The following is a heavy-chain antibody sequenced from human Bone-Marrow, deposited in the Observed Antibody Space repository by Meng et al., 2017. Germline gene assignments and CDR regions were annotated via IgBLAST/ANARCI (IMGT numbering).Heavy chain of an antibody. CDR2: INPNSGGT. D-gene: IGHD3-9*01. Sequence: ASVKVSCKASGYTFTSYGISWVRQAPGQGLEWMGWINPNSGGTNYAQKFQGRVTMTRDTSISTAYMELSRLRSDDTAVYYCARARRPTRYFEGLNWFDPWGQGTLVTVSS. CDR1: GYTFTSYG. J-gene: IGHJ5*02. CDR3: ARARRPTRYFEGLNWFDP. V-gene: IGHV1-2*02.